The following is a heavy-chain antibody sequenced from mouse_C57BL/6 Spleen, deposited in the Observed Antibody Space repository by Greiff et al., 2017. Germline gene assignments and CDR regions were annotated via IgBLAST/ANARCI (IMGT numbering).Heavy chain of an antibody. CDR3: VRHGDGYYEGYAMDY. J-gene: IGHJ4*01. D-gene: IGHD2-3*01. CDR1: GFSFNTYA. CDR2: IRSKSNNYAT. Sequence: EVKLMESGGGLVQPKGSLKLSCAASGFSFNTYAMNWVRQAPGKGLEWVARIRSKSNNYATYYADSVKDRFTISRDDSESMLYLQMNNLKTEDTAMYYCVRHGDGYYEGYAMDYWGQGTSVTVSS. V-gene: IGHV10-1*01.